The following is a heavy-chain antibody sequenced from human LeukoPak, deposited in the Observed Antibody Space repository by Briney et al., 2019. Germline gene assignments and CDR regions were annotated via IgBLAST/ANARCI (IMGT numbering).Heavy chain of an antibody. CDR3: ASEGYYGSGSSFADY. V-gene: IGHV4-59*01. Sequence: SETLSLTCTVSGGSISSYYWSWIRQPPGKGLEWIGYIYYSGSTNYNPSLKSRVTISVDTSKNQFSLKLSSVTAADTAVYYCASEGYYGSGSSFADYWGQGTLVTVSS. CDR1: GGSISSYY. J-gene: IGHJ4*02. D-gene: IGHD3-10*01. CDR2: IYYSGST.